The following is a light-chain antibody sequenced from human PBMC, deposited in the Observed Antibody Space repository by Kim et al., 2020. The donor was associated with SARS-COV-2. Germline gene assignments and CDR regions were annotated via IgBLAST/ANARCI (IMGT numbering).Light chain of an antibody. CDR3: CSYAGSYV. CDR1: SSDVGSYNL. CDR2: EVS. V-gene: IGLV2-23*02. J-gene: IGLJ1*01. Sequence: SPGQSITISCTGTSSDVGSYNLVSWYQQYPGKAPKLMIYEVSKRPSGVSSRFSGSKSGNTASLTISGLQAEDEADYYCCSYAGSYVFGTGTKVTVL.